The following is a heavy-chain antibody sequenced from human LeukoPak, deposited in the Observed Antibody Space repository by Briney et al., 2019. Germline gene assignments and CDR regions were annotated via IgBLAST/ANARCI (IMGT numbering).Heavy chain of an antibody. V-gene: IGHV1-18*01. D-gene: IGHD3-9*01. CDR1: GYTFTSYG. J-gene: IGHJ4*02. CDR3: ARELGFTYYDILTGYYRGYFDY. Sequence: GASVKVSCKASGYTFTSYGISWVRQAPGQGLEWMGWISAYNGNTNYAQKLQGRVTMTTDTSTSTAYMELRSLRSDDTAAYYCARELGFTYYDILTGYYRGYFDYWGQGTLVTVSS. CDR2: ISAYNGNT.